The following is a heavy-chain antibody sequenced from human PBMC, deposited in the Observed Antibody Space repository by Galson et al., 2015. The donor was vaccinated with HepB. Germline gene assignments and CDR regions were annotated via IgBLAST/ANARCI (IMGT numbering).Heavy chain of an antibody. CDR2: FDPEDGET. CDR1: GYTLTELS. J-gene: IGHJ5*02. CDR3: ATRPPYYYGSGSGWFDP. Sequence: SVKVSCKVSGYTLTELSMHWVRQAPGKGLEWMGGFDPEDGETIYAQKFQGRVTMTEDTSTDTAYMELSSLRSEDTAVYYCATRPPYYYGSGSGWFDPWGQGTLVTVSS. V-gene: IGHV1-24*01. D-gene: IGHD3-10*01.